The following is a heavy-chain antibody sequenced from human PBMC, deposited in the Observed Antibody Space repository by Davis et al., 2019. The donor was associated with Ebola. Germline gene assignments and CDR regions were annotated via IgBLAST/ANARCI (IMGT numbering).Heavy chain of an antibody. V-gene: IGHV3-21*04. CDR3: ATSSIAARPRYYGMDV. J-gene: IGHJ6*02. CDR2: ISSSSSYI. Sequence: GESLKISCAASGFTFSSYSMNWVRQAPGKGLEWVSSISSSSSYIYYADSVKGRFTISRDNAKNSLYLQMNSLKASDTAMYYCATSSIAARPRYYGMDVWGQGTTVTVSS. CDR1: GFTFSSYS. D-gene: IGHD6-6*01.